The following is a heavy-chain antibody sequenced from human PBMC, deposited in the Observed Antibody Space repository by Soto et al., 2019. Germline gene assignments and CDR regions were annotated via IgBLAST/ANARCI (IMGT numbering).Heavy chain of an antibody. D-gene: IGHD3-16*01. J-gene: IGHJ6*02. CDR2: IYPGDSDT. CDR1: GYRFSSYW. V-gene: IGHV5-51*01. Sequence: GESLKISCKGSGYRFSSYWIAWVRQMPGKGLEWMGIIYPGDSDTRYSPSFEGQVTISADKSNSTAYLQWSSLEASDTAMYYCARQGSNGAYYYYGMDVWGQGATVTVSS. CDR3: ARQGSNGAYYYYGMDV.